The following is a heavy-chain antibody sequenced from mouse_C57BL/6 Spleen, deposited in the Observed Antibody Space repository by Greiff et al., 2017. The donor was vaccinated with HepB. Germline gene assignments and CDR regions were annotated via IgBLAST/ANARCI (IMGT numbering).Heavy chain of an antibody. J-gene: IGHJ3*01. D-gene: IGHD1-1*01. Sequence: EVKLVESGGGLVKPGGSLKLSCAASGFTFSSYTMSWVRQTPEKRLEWVATISGGGGNTYYPDSVKGRFTISRDNAKNTLYLQMSSLRSEDTALYYCARHYYGSPWFAYWGQGTLVTVSA. CDR1: GFTFSSYT. V-gene: IGHV5-9*01. CDR2: ISGGGGNT. CDR3: ARHYYGSPWFAY.